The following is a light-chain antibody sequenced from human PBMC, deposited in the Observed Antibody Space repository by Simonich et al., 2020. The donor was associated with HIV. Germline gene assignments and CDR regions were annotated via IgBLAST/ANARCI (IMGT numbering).Light chain of an antibody. V-gene: IGLV1-40*01. CDR3: QSYDSSLSAVV. J-gene: IGLJ2*01. Sequence: QSVLAQPPSVSGAPGQRVTISCTGNSSNIGAGFDVHWYQQLPGPTPKPLIYDSTNRPSGVPDRFSGSKSDTSASLAITGLQTEDEADYYCQSYDSSLSAVVFGGGTKLTVL. CDR2: DST. CDR1: SSNIGAGFD.